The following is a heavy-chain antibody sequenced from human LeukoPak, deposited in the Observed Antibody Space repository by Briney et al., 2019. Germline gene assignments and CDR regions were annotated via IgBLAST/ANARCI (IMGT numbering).Heavy chain of an antibody. J-gene: IGHJ6*03. V-gene: IGHV1-69*05. CDR2: IIPIFGTA. Sequence: GASVKVSCKASGGTFSSYAISWVRQAPGQGLEWMGGIIPIFGTANYAQKFQGRVTITTDESTSTAYMELSSLRSEDTAVYYCASSPAAAGRYYYYYYMDVWGKGTTVTVSS. D-gene: IGHD6-13*01. CDR3: ASSPAAAGRYYYYYYMDV. CDR1: GGTFSSYA.